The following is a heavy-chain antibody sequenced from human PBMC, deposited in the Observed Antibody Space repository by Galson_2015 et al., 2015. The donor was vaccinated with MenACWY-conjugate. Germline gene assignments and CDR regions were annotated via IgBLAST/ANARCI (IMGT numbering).Heavy chain of an antibody. J-gene: IGHJ4*02. CDR3: ARAVSSGWNNFDY. CDR1: GFTFSSYA. CDR2: ISYDGSNK. Sequence: SLRLSCAASGFTFSSYAMHWVRQAPGKGLEWVAVISYDGSNKYYADSVKGRFTISRDNSKNTLYLQMNSLRAEDTAVYYCARAVSSGWNNFDYWGQGTLVTVSS. D-gene: IGHD6-19*01. V-gene: IGHV3-30*04.